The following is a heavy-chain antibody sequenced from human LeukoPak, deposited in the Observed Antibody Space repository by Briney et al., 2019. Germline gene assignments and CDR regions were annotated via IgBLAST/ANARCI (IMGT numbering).Heavy chain of an antibody. D-gene: IGHD3-10*01. CDR2: ISDTGYT. V-gene: IGHV4-59*01. J-gene: IGHJ5*02. Sequence: SETLSLTCTVSGGSISSYYWSWIRQPPGKRLEWIGYISDTGYTNYNPSLKSRVAISVDTSKRQFSLKLSSVTAADTAVYYCARDQRFYGSPNWFDPWGQGSLVTVSS. CDR1: GGSISSYY. CDR3: ARDQRFYGSPNWFDP.